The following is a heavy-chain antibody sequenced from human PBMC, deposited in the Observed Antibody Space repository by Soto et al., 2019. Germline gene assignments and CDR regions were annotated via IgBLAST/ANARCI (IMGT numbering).Heavy chain of an antibody. CDR1: GYTFTNYF. J-gene: IGHJ4*02. V-gene: IGHV1-46*01. CDR3: VRDPWNY. CDR2: ISPTGSSA. Sequence: ASVKVSCKASGYTFTNYFMHWVRQAPGQGMERMGIISPTGSSATYTQKFQGRVTMTSDTSTSTVYMELSSLRSEDTAVYYCVRDPWNYWGQGTLVTVSS. D-gene: IGHD5-12*01.